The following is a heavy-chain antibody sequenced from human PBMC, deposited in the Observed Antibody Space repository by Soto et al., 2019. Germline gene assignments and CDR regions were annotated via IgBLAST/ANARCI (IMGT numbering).Heavy chain of an antibody. Sequence: EVQLVQSGAEVKKPGESLKISCKGSGYSFTSYWIGWVRQMPGKGLEWMGILYPGDSDTRYSPSFQGQVTISADKSISTAYLQWSSLKASDTPMYYCARHGVLLWFGEEETAFDIWGQGTMVTVSS. J-gene: IGHJ3*02. V-gene: IGHV5-51*01. CDR2: LYPGDSDT. CDR1: GYSFTSYW. CDR3: ARHGVLLWFGEEETAFDI. D-gene: IGHD3-10*01.